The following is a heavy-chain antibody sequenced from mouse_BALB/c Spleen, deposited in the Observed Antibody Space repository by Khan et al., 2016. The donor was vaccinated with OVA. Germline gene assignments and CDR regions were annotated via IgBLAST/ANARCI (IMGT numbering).Heavy chain of an antibody. CDR3: ARIYGGDFDY. CDR2: ISYSGNT. D-gene: IGHD1-1*01. V-gene: IGHV3-2*02. Sequence: EVQLVESGPGLVKPSQSLSLTCTVTGYSITTDYAWNWIRQFPGSKLKWMGHISYSGNTKYNPSLKSRISMTRDTSKNQFFLQLKSVTTEDTARYYCARIYGGDFDYWGQGTTLTVSS. CDR1: GYSITTDYA. J-gene: IGHJ2*01.